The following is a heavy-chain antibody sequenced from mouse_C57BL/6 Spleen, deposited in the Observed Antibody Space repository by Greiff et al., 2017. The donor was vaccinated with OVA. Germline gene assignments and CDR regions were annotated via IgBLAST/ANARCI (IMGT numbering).Heavy chain of an antibody. V-gene: IGHV1-69*01. Sequence: QVQLQQPGAELVMPGASVKLSCKASGYTFTSYWMHWVKQRPGQGLEWIGEIDPSDSYTNYTQKFKGKSTLTVDKSSSTAYMQLSSLTSEDSAVYYCARSGVYSNYGGCDYWGQGTTLTVSS. CDR1: GYTFTSYW. CDR3: ARSGVYSNYGGCDY. CDR2: IDPSDSYT. D-gene: IGHD2-5*01. J-gene: IGHJ2*01.